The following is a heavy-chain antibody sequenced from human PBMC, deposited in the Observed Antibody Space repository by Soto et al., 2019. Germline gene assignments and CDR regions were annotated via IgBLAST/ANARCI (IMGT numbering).Heavy chain of an antibody. Sequence: PSETLSLTCTVSGGSISSYYWSWIRQPPGKGLEWIGYIYYSGSTYYNPSLKSRVTISVDTSKNQFSLKLSSVTAADTAVYYCARHSFISTVTTGFDYWGQGTLVTVSS. J-gene: IGHJ4*02. CDR3: ARHSFISTVTTGFDY. D-gene: IGHD4-17*01. CDR2: IYYSGST. V-gene: IGHV4-59*04. CDR1: GGSISSYY.